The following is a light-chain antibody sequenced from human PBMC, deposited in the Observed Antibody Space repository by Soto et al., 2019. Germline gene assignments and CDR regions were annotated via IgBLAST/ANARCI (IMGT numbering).Light chain of an antibody. CDR3: LLSFSGVEV. CDR2: DTS. V-gene: IGLV7-46*01. CDR1: TGAVTSGHY. Sequence: QSVVTQEPSLTVSPGGTVTLTCGSSTGAVTSGHYPYWFHQRPGQAPRTLISDTSNRHSWTPARFSGSLLGGKAALTLSGAQPEDEADYYCLLSFSGVEVFGGGTKLTVL. J-gene: IGLJ2*01.